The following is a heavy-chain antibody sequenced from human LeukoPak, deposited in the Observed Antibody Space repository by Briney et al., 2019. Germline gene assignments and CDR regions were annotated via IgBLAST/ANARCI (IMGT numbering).Heavy chain of an antibody. CDR3: ARGPHDSPGLRGRLDV. J-gene: IGHJ6*04. CDR2: INHSGST. CDR1: GGSISSSSYY. V-gene: IGHV4-39*07. Sequence: SETLSLTCTVSGGSISSSSYYWSWIRQPPGKGLEWIGEINHSGSTNYNPSLKSRVTISVDTSKNQFSLKLSSVTAADTAVYYCARGPHDSPGLRGRLDVWGKGTTVTVSS. D-gene: IGHD3-22*01.